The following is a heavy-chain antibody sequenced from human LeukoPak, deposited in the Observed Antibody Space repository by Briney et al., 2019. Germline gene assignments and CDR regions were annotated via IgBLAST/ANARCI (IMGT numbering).Heavy chain of an antibody. Sequence: GGSLRLSCAASGFDFSSNWMHWVRHAPGQGLVWVLRIKGDGISTNYADSVKGRFTISRDIAKNTLYLQMNSLRAEDTGVYYCAKDHYWSIDYWGRGTLVTVSS. D-gene: IGHD3-3*01. J-gene: IGHJ4*02. CDR3: AKDHYWSIDY. CDR1: GFDFSSNW. V-gene: IGHV3-74*01. CDR2: IKGDGIST.